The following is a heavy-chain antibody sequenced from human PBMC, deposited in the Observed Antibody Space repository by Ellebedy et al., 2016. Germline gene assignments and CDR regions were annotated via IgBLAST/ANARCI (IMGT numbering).Heavy chain of an antibody. V-gene: IGHV3-23*01. CDR1: GFTFRSHT. J-gene: IGHJ6*02. Sequence: GGSLRLSCAASGFTFRSHTLSWVRQAPGKGLEWVSAISGSGTYTYSEDSVKGRFTISRDNSNNTLYLQMNRLKVEDTAVYHCAKGVRTSDEQSNYYHYYALDVWGQGTTVTVSS. D-gene: IGHD6-19*01. CDR2: ISGSGTYT. CDR3: AKGVRTSDEQSNYYHYYALDV.